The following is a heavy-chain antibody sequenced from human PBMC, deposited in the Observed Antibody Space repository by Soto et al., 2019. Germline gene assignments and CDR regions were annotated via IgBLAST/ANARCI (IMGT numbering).Heavy chain of an antibody. CDR2: IHNSGTT. CDR1: GASINTYY. J-gene: IGHJ4*02. D-gene: IGHD3-10*01. CDR3: ARDYGAGSYGIDY. V-gene: IGHV4-59*01. Sequence: SETLSLTCTVSGASINTYYWAWIRQPPGKGLEWIGYIHNSGTTDYNPSLKSRVTMSVDTPKSQFSLKLSSVTAADTAVYYCARDYGAGSYGIDYWGQGTLVTVSS.